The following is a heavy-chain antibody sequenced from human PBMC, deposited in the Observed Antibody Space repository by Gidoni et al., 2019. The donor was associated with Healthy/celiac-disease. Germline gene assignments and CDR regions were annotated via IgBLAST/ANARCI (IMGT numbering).Heavy chain of an antibody. Sequence: QVQLQQWGAGLLKPSETLSLTCAVYVGSFSGYYWSWIRQPPGKGLEWIGEINHSGSTNYNPSLKSRVTISVDTSKNQFSLKLSSVTAADTAVYYCARARVATPRGGHFDYWGQGTLVTVSS. V-gene: IGHV4-34*01. CDR2: INHSGST. D-gene: IGHD5-12*01. CDR1: VGSFSGYY. CDR3: ARARVATPRGGHFDY. J-gene: IGHJ4*02.